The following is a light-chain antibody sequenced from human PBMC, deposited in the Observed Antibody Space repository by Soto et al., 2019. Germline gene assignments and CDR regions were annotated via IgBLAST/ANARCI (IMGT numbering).Light chain of an antibody. CDR1: QSISSW. CDR2: KAS. Sequence: DIKMTQSPSTLSASVGDRVTITCQASQSISSWLAWYQQKPGKAPKLLIYKASSLESGVPSRFSGSGSGTEFTLTISSLQPDDFATYYCQQYNSYWTFGQGTRVEIK. V-gene: IGKV1-5*03. CDR3: QQYNSYWT. J-gene: IGKJ1*01.